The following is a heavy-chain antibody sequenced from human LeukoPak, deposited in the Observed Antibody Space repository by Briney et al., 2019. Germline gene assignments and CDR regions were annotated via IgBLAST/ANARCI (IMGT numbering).Heavy chain of an antibody. CDR3: ARAPIPGYSSGWYDY. CDR2: IYYSGST. CDR1: GGSISSYY. D-gene: IGHD6-19*01. Sequence: SETLSLTCTVSGGSISSYYWSWIRQPPGKGLEWIGYIYYSGSTNYNPSLKSRVTISVDTSKNQFSLKLSSVTAADTAVYYCARAPIPGYSSGWYDYWGQGTLVTVSS. V-gene: IGHV4-59*01. J-gene: IGHJ4*02.